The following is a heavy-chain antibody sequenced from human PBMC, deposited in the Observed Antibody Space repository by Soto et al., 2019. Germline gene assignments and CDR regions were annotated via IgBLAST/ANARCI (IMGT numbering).Heavy chain of an antibody. CDR3: ARGYRALPLWFGELRNNWFDP. CDR2: INHSGST. V-gene: IGHV4-34*01. CDR1: GGSFSGYY. J-gene: IGHJ5*02. D-gene: IGHD3-10*01. Sequence: PSETLSLTCAVYGGSFSGYYWSWIRQPPGKGLEWIGEINHSGSTNYNPSLKSRVTISVDTSKSQFSLKLSSVTAANTAVYYCARGYRALPLWFGELRNNWFDPWGQGTLVTVSS.